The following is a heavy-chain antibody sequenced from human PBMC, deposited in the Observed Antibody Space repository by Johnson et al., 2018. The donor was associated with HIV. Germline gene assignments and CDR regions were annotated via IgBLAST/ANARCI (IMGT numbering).Heavy chain of an antibody. CDR1: GLTFDDHA. Sequence: VQLVESGGGLVQPGGSLRLSCAASGLTFDDHAMHWVRQVPGKGLEWVSGIAWQSGNLAYADSVKGRFTISRDNAKNFLYLQMNNLRAEDTALYYCARGFSSGYNDAFDIWGQGTMLTVSS. J-gene: IGHJ3*02. D-gene: IGHD3-22*01. V-gene: IGHV3-9*01. CDR3: ARGFSSGYNDAFDI. CDR2: IAWQSGNL.